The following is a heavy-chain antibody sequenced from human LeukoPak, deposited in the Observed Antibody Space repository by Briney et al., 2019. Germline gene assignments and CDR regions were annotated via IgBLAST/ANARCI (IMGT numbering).Heavy chain of an antibody. J-gene: IGHJ3*02. CDR1: GGSFSGYY. Sequence: SETLSLTCAVYGGSFSGYYWSWIRQPPGTGLEWIGEINHSGSTNYNPSLKSRVTISVDTSKNQFSLKLSSVTAADTAVYYCARRASLWSGLSDAFDIWGQGTMVTVSS. CDR3: ARRASLWSGLSDAFDI. D-gene: IGHD3-3*01. CDR2: INHSGST. V-gene: IGHV4-34*01.